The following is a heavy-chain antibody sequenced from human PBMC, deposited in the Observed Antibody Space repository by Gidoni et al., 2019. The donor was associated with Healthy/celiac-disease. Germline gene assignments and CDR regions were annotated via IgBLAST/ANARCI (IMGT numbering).Heavy chain of an antibody. CDR2: ICHSGST. J-gene: IGHJ3*02. Sequence: QVQLQESGPGLVKPSETLSLTCTVSGYSISSVYYWGGIRQPPGKGLEWIGSICHSGSTYYNPSLKSRVTISVDTSKNQFSLKLSSVTAADTAVYYCARDLGWLRMRHAFDIWGQGTMVTVSS. CDR3: ARDLGWLRMRHAFDI. D-gene: IGHD5-12*01. CDR1: GYSISSVYY. V-gene: IGHV4-38-2*02.